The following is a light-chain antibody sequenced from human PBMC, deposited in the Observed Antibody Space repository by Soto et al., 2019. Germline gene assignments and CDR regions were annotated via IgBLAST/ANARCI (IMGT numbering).Light chain of an antibody. CDR2: KAY. J-gene: IGKJ1*01. V-gene: IGKV1-5*03. Sequence: DLQRTQSPSTMSASVGDRFTSRRLASQSISSWLAWYQQKPGKAAKLLIYKAYTLESGVTSSFSGSGSGTEFTLTISSLQPDDFGRYYCQQYYDYPWTFGQGTKVDIK. CDR3: QQYYDYPWT. CDR1: QSISSW.